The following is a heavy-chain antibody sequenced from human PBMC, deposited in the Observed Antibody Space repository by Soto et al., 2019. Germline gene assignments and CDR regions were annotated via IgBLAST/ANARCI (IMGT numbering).Heavy chain of an antibody. V-gene: IGHV4-34*01. CDR1: GGSFSGYY. CDR3: ARSGGYESSLLAS. Sequence: SETLSLTCAVYGGSFSGYYWSWIRQPPGKGLEWIGEINHSGSTNYNPSLKSRVTISVDTSKNQFSLKLNSVTAADTAVYYCARSGGYESSLLASWGQGTLVTVSP. CDR2: INHSGST. D-gene: IGHD5-12*01. J-gene: IGHJ5*02.